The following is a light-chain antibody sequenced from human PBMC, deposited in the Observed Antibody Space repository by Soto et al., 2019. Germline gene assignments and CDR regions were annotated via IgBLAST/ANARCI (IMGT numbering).Light chain of an antibody. CDR3: ETWDSNNWV. Sequence: QPVLTQSSSASASLGSSVKLTCTLSSGHSSYIIAWHQQQPGKATRYLMKLEGSGNYNKGSGVPDRFSGSSSGADRYLTISNLQFEDEADYYCETWDSNNWVFGGGTKLTVL. V-gene: IGLV4-60*02. CDR1: SGHSSYI. J-gene: IGLJ3*02. CDR2: LEGSGNY.